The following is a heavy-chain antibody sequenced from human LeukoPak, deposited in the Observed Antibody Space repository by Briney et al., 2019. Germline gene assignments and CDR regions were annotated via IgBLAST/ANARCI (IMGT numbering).Heavy chain of an antibody. V-gene: IGHV4-59*01. J-gene: IGHJ4*02. D-gene: IGHD3-22*01. CDR3: ARAQGGYYFLIDY. CDR1: GGSISSYY. CDR2: IYYSGST. Sequence: SETLSLTCTVSGGSISSYYWSWIRQPPGKGLEWIGYIYYSGSTNYNPSLKSRVTISVDTSKNQFSLKLSSVTAADTAVYYCARAQGGYYFLIDYWGQGTLVTVSS.